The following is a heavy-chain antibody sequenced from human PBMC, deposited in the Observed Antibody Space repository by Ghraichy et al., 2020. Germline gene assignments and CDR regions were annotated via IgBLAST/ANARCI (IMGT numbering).Heavy chain of an antibody. D-gene: IGHD2-8*01. CDR1: GFTFSSYW. V-gene: IGHV3-74*01. CDR2: INSDGSST. Sequence: GGSLRLSCAASGFTFSSYWMHWVRQAPGKGLVWVSRINSDGSSTSYADSVKGRFTISRDNAKNTLYLQMNSLRAEDTAVYYCARDGVMVYATLYYYYGMDVWGQGTTVTVSS. CDR3: ARDGVMVYATLYYYYGMDV. J-gene: IGHJ6*02.